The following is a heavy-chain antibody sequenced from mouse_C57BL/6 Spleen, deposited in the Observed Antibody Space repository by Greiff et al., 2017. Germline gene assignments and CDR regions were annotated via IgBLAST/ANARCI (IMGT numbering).Heavy chain of an antibody. CDR3: AREERSREGFAD. J-gene: IGHJ3*01. CDR2: IHPNSGST. CDR1: GYTFTSYW. V-gene: IGHV1-64*01. Sequence: VQLQQPGAELVKPGASVKLSCKASGYTFTSYWMHWVKQRPGQGLEWIGMIHPNSGSTNYNEKFKSKATLTVDKSSSTAYMQLSSLTSEDSAVYYRAREERSREGFADWSQGTLVTVAA.